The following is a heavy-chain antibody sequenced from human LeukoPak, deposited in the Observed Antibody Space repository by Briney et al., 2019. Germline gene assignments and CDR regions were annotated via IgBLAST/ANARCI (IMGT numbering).Heavy chain of an antibody. CDR1: GYTFTSYA. Sequence: ASVKVSCKASGYTFTSYAMNWVRQAPGQGLEWMGWINTNTGNPTYAQGFTGRFVFSLDTSVSTAYLQISSLKAEDTAVYYCASEYGSGSWAYYYYMDVWGKGTTVTVSS. J-gene: IGHJ6*03. D-gene: IGHD3-10*01. CDR2: INTNTGNP. V-gene: IGHV7-4-1*02. CDR3: ASEYGSGSWAYYYYMDV.